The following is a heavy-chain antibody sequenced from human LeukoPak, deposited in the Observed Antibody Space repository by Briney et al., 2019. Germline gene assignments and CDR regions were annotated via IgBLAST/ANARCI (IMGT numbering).Heavy chain of an antibody. CDR1: GFSFSSSE. Sequence: QPGGSLRLSCAASGFSFSSSEMNWVRQAPGKGPEWVSHISSGGNTKYYADSVRGRFTMSRDNVKNLLYLQMNSLRDEDTAVYYCARDTVNGPFVISLDLWGQGALVTVSS. J-gene: IGHJ5*02. CDR3: ARDTVNGPFVISLDL. D-gene: IGHD2-8*01. V-gene: IGHV3-48*03. CDR2: ISSGGNTK.